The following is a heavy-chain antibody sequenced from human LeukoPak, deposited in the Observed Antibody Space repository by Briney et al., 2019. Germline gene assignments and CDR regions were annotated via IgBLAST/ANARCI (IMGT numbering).Heavy chain of an antibody. CDR3: ARAYGDYPYYFDY. CDR1: GFTFSSYS. J-gene: IGHJ4*02. V-gene: IGHV3-48*04. Sequence: GGSLRLSCAASGFTFSSYSMNWVRQAPGKGLEWVSYISRSGSTIYYADSVKGRFTISRDNAKNSLYLQMNSLRAEDTAVYFCARAYGDYPYYFDYWGQGTLVTVSS. D-gene: IGHD4-17*01. CDR2: ISRSGSTI.